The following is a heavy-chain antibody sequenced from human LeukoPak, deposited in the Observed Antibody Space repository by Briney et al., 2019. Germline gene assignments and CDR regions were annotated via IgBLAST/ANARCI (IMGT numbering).Heavy chain of an antibody. CDR1: GGSIGSYY. Sequence: PSETLSLTCTVSGGSIGSYYWSWIRQPAGKGLEWIGRIYTSGSTNHNPSLKSRVTMSVDTSKNQFSLKLNSVTAADTAVYYCARGSSGWKHSVFDVWGQGTMVTVSS. D-gene: IGHD6-19*01. CDR2: IYTSGST. CDR3: ARGSSGWKHSVFDV. V-gene: IGHV4-4*07. J-gene: IGHJ3*01.